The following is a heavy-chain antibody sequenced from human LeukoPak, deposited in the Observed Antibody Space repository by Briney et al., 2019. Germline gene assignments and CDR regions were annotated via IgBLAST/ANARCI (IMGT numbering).Heavy chain of an antibody. D-gene: IGHD5-12*01. CDR2: TRNKANSYTT. CDR1: GFTFSDHY. V-gene: IGHV3-72*01. Sequence: SGGSLRLSCAASGFTFSDHYMDWVRQAPGKGLEWVGRTRNKANSYTTEYAASVKGRFTISRDDSKNSLYLQMNSLKTEDTAVYYCARADSGYDYIDYWGQGTLVTVSS. CDR3: ARADSGYDYIDY. J-gene: IGHJ4*02.